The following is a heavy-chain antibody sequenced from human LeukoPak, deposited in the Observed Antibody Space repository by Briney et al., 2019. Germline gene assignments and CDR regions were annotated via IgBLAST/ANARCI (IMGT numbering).Heavy chain of an antibody. D-gene: IGHD1-26*01. CDR1: GFTFSSYW. CDR3: ARGGSPPEALGDTFDV. Sequence: GGSLRLSCAASGFTFSSYWMHWVRQAPGKGLVWVSRVKSDGSSTNYADSVKGRFTVPRDNAKNTLILQMNSLRAEDTAVYYCARGGSPPEALGDTFDVWGHGTLVTVSS. J-gene: IGHJ3*01. CDR2: VKSDGSST. V-gene: IGHV3-74*01.